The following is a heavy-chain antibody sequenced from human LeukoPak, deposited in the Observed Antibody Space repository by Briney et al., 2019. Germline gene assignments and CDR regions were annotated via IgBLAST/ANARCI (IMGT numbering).Heavy chain of an antibody. CDR2: IIPIFGTA. Sequence: GASVKVSCKASGGTFSSYAISWVRQAPGQGLEWMGGIIPIFGTANYAQKFQGRVTITADESTSTAYMELSSLRSEDTAVYYCATFYDSSGYYYGPYFDYWGQGTLVTVSS. D-gene: IGHD3-22*01. V-gene: IGHV1-69*13. CDR1: GGTFSSYA. CDR3: ATFYDSSGYYYGPYFDY. J-gene: IGHJ4*02.